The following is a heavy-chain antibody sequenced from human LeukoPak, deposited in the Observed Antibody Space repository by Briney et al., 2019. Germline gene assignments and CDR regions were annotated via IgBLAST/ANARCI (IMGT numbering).Heavy chain of an antibody. V-gene: IGHV4-30-4*01. CDR3: ARGVRFLEYFDY. CDR2: IYYSGST. CDR1: GGSISSGDYY. Sequence: SETLSLTCAVSGGSISSGDYYWSWIRQPPGKGLEWIGYIYYSGSTYYNPSLKSRVTISVDTSKNQFSLKLSSVTAADTAVYYCARGVRFLEYFDYWGQGTLVTVSS. D-gene: IGHD3-3*01. J-gene: IGHJ4*02.